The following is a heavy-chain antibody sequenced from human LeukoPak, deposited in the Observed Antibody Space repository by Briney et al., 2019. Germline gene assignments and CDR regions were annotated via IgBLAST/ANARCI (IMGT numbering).Heavy chain of an antibody. CDR1: GFTFSDYW. CDR2: INQDGSEK. D-gene: IGHD4-17*01. J-gene: IGHJ5*01. Sequence: GGSLRLSCAAPGFTFSDYWMSWVRQAPGKGLEWVANINQDGSEKHYVDSLKGRFTVSRDNAKNSLYLQMNNLRVEDTAVYYCASYGDYEHFDSWGQGTLVTVSS. CDR3: ASYGDYEHFDS. V-gene: IGHV3-7*01.